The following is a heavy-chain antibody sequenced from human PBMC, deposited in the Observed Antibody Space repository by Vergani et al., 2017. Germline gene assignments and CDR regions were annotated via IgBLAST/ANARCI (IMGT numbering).Heavy chain of an antibody. J-gene: IGHJ5*02. V-gene: IGHV3-11*01. D-gene: IGHD2-2*01. CDR3: AKAGYCSSTSCPRRFDP. Sequence: VDLVESGGGLAQPGGSLRLSCAASGFTFSDYYMSWIRQAPGKGLEWVSYISSSGSTIYYADSVKGRFTISRDNAKNSLYLQMNSLRAEDTAVYYCAKAGYCSSTSCPRRFDPWGQGTLVTVSS. CDR1: GFTFSDYY. CDR2: ISSSGSTI.